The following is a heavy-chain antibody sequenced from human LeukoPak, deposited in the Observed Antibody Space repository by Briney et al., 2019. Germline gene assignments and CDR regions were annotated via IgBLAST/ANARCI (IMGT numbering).Heavy chain of an antibody. CDR3: ARVPGYYDILTGLQEPAFDI. J-gene: IGHJ3*02. D-gene: IGHD3-9*01. V-gene: IGHV4-59*01. Sequence: PLETLSLTCTVSGGSISSYYWSWIRQPPGKGLEWIGYIYYSGSTNYNPSLKSRVTISVDTSKNQFSLKLSSVTAADTAVYYCARVPGYYDILTGLQEPAFDIWGQGTMVTVSS. CDR1: GGSISSYY. CDR2: IYYSGST.